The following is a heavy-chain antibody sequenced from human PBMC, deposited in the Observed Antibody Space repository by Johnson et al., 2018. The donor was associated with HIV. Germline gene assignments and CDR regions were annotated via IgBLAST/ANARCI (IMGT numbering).Heavy chain of an antibody. CDR3: ARELEIAQGLDAFDI. Sequence: VQLVESGGGVVQPGGSLRLSCAASGFTVSSNYMSWVRQAPGKGLEWVSVIYSGGSTYYVDSVKGRFTISRDNGKNSLYLQMNSLRAEDTAVYYCARELEIAQGLDAFDIWGQGTMVTVSS. V-gene: IGHV3-66*01. J-gene: IGHJ3*02. D-gene: IGHD5-24*01. CDR1: GFTVSSNY. CDR2: IYSGGST.